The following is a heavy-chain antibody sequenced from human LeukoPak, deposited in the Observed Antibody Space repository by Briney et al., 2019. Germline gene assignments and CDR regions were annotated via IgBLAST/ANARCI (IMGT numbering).Heavy chain of an antibody. CDR3: ARGLCSGGSCYPTFDY. V-gene: IGHV5-51*01. Sequence: GESLKISCKGSGYSFTSYWIGWVRQMPGKGLEWMGIIYPGDSATRYSPSFQGQVTISADKSISTAYLQWSSLKASDTAMYYCARGLCSGGSCYPTFDYWGQGTLVTVSS. D-gene: IGHD2-15*01. CDR1: GYSFTSYW. CDR2: IYPGDSAT. J-gene: IGHJ4*02.